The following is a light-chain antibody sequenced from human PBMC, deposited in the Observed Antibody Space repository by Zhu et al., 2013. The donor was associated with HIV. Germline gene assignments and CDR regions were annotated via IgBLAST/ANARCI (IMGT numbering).Light chain of an antibody. CDR3: LQHNSYPPT. CDR1: QSVASN. J-gene: IGKJ3*01. CDR2: DTF. Sequence: EIVLTQSPVTLSVSPGERVILSCRASQSVASNLAWYQQRPGQAPKLLIYDTFKRATGIPDRFSGSGSGTDFTLTISSLQPEDFATYYCLQHNSYPPTIGPGTKVDIK. V-gene: IGKV3D-15*01.